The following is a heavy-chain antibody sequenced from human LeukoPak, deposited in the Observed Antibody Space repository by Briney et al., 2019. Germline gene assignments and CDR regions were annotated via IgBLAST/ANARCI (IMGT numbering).Heavy chain of an antibody. V-gene: IGHV1-69*05. CDR3: ARERGGSSGLHSAMFAPEDV. CDR1: GGTFSSYA. CDR2: IIPIFGTA. D-gene: IGHD3-22*01. Sequence: EASVKVSCKASGGTFSSYAISWVRQAPGQGLEWMGGIIPIFGTANYAQKFQGRVTITTDESTSTAYMELSSLRSEDTAVYYCARERGGSSGLHSAMFAPEDVWGQGTTVTVSS. J-gene: IGHJ6*02.